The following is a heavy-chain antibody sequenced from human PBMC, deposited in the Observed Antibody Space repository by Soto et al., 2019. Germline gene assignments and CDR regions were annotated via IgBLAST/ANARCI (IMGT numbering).Heavy chain of an antibody. V-gene: IGHV4-34*01. CDR1: DGSFSGYY. CDR2: INHSGST. D-gene: IGHD6-6*01. CDR3: ARTRPTARPDHYYYYYYMEV. Sequence: SQTLSLTCTFYDGSFSGYYLGLIVEPPVKWLDWIGEINHSGSTNYNPSLKSRVTISVDTSKNQFSLKLSSVTAADTAVYYCARTRPTARPDHYYYYYYMEVWGKGTTVTVSS. J-gene: IGHJ6*03.